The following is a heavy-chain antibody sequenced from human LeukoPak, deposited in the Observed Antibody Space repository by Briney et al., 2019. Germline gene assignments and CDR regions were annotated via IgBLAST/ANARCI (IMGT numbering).Heavy chain of an antibody. CDR1: GFTFSSYS. CDR2: ISSSSSYI. D-gene: IGHD2-21*01. CDR3: ARGLAPTDNIDY. V-gene: IGHV3-21*01. J-gene: IGHJ4*02. Sequence: GGSLRLSCAASGFTFSSYSMNWVRQAPGKGLEWVSSISSSSSYIYYADSVKGRFTISRDNAKNSLYLQMNSLRAEDTAVYYCARGLAPTDNIDYWGQGTLVTVSS.